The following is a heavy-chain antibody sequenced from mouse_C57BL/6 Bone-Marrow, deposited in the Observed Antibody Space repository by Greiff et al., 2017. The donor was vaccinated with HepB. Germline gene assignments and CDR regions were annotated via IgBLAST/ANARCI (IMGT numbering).Heavy chain of an antibody. CDR3: ITRYYYTMDF. J-gene: IGHJ4*01. Sequence: EVQLQQSGAELVRPGASVKLSCTASGFNIKDDYMHWVKQRPEQGLEWIGRIDPENGDTEYASKFQGKATITADTSSNTAYLQLSSLTSEDTAVYYCITRYYYTMDFWGQGTSVTVSS. V-gene: IGHV14-4*01. CDR2: IDPENGDT. CDR1: GFNIKDDY.